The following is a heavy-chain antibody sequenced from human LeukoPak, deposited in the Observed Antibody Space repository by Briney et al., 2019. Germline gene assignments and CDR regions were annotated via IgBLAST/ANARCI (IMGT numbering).Heavy chain of an antibody. CDR3: ARALKVVPAAISLMVRGNWFDP. CDR1: GGSFSGYY. D-gene: IGHD2-2*01. CDR2: INHSGST. V-gene: IGHV4-34*01. J-gene: IGHJ5*02. Sequence: SETLSLTCAVYGGSFSGYYWSWIRQPPGKGLEWIGEINHSGSTNYNPSLKSRVTISVDTSKSQFSLKLSSVTAADTAVYYCARALKVVPAAISLMVRGNWFDPWGQGTLVTVSS.